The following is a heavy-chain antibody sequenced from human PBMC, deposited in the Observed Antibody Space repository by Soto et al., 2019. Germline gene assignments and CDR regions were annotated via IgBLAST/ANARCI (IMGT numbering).Heavy chain of an antibody. D-gene: IGHD6-19*01. Sequence: VKVSCKASGCTCSSYAISWVRQAPGQGLEWMGGIIPIFGTANYAQKFQGRVTITADKSTSTAYMELSSLRSEDTAVYYCARALTVAVDAFDIWGQGTMVTVSS. CDR2: IIPIFGTA. V-gene: IGHV1-69*13. CDR1: GCTCSSYA. J-gene: IGHJ3*02. CDR3: ARALTVAVDAFDI.